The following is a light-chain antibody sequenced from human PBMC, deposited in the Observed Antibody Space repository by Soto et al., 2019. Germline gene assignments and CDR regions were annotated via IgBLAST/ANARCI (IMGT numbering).Light chain of an antibody. CDR2: AAS. CDR1: QHINNY. V-gene: IGKV1-39*01. CDR3: QQSYSTPLT. Sequence: DIQMTQSPSSLSASVGDRVTISCQAIQHINNYLNWYQQKPGKAPKLLIYAASSLQSGVPSRFSGSGSGTDFTLTISSLQPEDFATYYCQQSYSTPLTFGGGTKVDIK. J-gene: IGKJ4*01.